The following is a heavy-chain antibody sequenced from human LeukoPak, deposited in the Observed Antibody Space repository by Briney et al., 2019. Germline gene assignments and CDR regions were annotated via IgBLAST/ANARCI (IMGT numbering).Heavy chain of an antibody. CDR2: IYYSGST. Sequence: SETLSLTCTVSGASISSSSYYWGWIRQPPGKGLEWLGSIYYSGSTYYNPSLKSRVTISMDPSKNQFSLKLSSVTAADTAVYYCTSPYFDYWGQGTLVTVSS. CDR1: GASISSSSYY. V-gene: IGHV4-39*01. J-gene: IGHJ4*02. CDR3: TSPYFDY.